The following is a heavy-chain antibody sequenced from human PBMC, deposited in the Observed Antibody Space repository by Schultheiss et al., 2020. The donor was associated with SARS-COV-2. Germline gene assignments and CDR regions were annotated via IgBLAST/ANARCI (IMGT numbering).Heavy chain of an antibody. CDR3: GREIAAAGPISWGYYYYGMDG. J-gene: IGHJ6*02. CDR2: IYYSGIT. D-gene: IGHD6-13*01. V-gene: IGHV4-61*01. CDR1: GGSVSSGSYY. Sequence: SQTLSLTCTVSGGSVSSGSYYWSWIRQPPGKGLEWIGYIYYSGITNYNPSLKSRVTISVDTSKNQFSLKLSSVTAADTAVYYCGREIAAAGPISWGYYYYGMDGWGQGTTVIVSS.